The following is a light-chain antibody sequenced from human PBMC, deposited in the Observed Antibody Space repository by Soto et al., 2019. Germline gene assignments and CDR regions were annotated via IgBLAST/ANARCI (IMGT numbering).Light chain of an antibody. CDR2: SAS. Sequence: EVVMTQSPATLSVSPGDRATLSCRASQSVDTNVVWYQQKPGQPPRLLVHSASIRATGVPARFTGIGSGTDFTLXXSGLQSDDFAIYYCQQYYNWPPYTFGQGXRXXI. CDR3: QQYYNWPPYT. V-gene: IGKV3-15*01. J-gene: IGKJ2*01. CDR1: QSVDTN.